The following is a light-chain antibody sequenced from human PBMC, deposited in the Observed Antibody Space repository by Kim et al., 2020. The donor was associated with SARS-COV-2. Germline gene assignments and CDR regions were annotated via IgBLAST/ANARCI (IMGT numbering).Light chain of an antibody. CDR1: QMIDTC. V-gene: IGKV1-5*03. J-gene: IGKJ2*01. CDR2: MAS. CDR3: QHYRRFPYT. Sequence: ASMGDRVTITCRASQMIDTCVDWYQQTPGKAPKLLIYMASTLENGVPPRFSGSGSGAEFTLTINSLQPDDFATYYCQHYRRFPYTFGQGTKVDIK.